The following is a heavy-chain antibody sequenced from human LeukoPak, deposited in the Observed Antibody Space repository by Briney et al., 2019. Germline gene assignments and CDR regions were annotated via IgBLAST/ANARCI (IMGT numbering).Heavy chain of an antibody. CDR1: GGSISSYY. J-gene: IGHJ6*03. V-gene: IGHV4-59*01. D-gene: IGHD3-3*01. CDR2: IYYSGST. CDR3: ARGGYDPTHYLDA. Sequence: PSETLSLTCTVSGGSISSYYWSWIRQPPGKGLEWIGYIYYSGSTNYNPSLKSRVTISVDTSKNQFSLKLSSVCAADPAVYYRARGGYDPTHYLDAGAKGPRSPSP.